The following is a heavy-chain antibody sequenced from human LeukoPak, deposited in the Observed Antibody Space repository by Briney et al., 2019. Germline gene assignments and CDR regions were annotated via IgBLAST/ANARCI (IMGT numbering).Heavy chain of an antibody. Sequence: SETLSLTCTVSGYSISSGYYWGWIRQPPRKGLEWIGTIYHSGSTYYNPSLKSRVTISVDTSKNQFSLRLSSATAADTAVYYCARVSYNYNMDDWGKGTTVTVAS. V-gene: IGHV4-38-2*02. CDR3: ARVSYNYNMDD. J-gene: IGHJ6*03. CDR2: IYHSGST. CDR1: GYSISSGYY.